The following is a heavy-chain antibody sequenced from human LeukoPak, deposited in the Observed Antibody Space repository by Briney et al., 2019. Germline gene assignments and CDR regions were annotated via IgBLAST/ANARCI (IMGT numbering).Heavy chain of an antibody. CDR3: AREADTAMVTMEDY. Sequence: ASVKVSCKASGYTFTSYAMNWVRQAPGQGLEWMGWINTNTGNPTYAQGFTGRFVFSLDTSVSTAYLQISSLKAEDTAVYYCAREADTAMVTMEDYWGQGTLVTVSS. CDR2: INTNTGNP. V-gene: IGHV7-4-1*02. J-gene: IGHJ4*02. CDR1: GYTFTSYA. D-gene: IGHD5-18*01.